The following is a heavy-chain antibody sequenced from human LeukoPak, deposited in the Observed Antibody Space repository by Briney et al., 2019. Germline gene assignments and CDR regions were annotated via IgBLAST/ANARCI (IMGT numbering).Heavy chain of an antibody. CDR2: IIPILGIA. V-gene: IGHV1-69*04. CDR3: ARVEKSHYDSLYYMDV. J-gene: IGHJ6*03. D-gene: IGHD3-3*01. Sequence: SVKVSCKASGGTFSSYAISWVRQAPGQGLEWMGRIIPILGIANYAQKFQGRVTMTEDTSTDTAYMELSSLRSEDTAVYYCARVEKSHYDSLYYMDVWGKGTTVTVSS. CDR1: GGTFSSYA.